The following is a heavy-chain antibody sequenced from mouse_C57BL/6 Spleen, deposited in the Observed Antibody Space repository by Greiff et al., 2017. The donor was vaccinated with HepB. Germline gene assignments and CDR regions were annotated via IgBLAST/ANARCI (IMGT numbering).Heavy chain of an antibody. J-gene: IGHJ4*01. Sequence: QVQLKESGPELVKPGASVKISCKASGYAFSSSWMNWVKQRPGKGLEWIGRIYPGDGDTNYNGKFKGKATLTADKSSSTAYMQRSSLTSEDSAVYFCARSADYDSGDYAMDYWGQGTSVTVSS. CDR2: IYPGDGDT. CDR3: ARSADYDSGDYAMDY. V-gene: IGHV1-82*01. CDR1: GYAFSSSW. D-gene: IGHD2-4*01.